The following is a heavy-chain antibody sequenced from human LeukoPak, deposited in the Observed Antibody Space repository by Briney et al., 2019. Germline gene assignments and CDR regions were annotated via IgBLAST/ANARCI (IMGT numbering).Heavy chain of an antibody. CDR2: LNGDSRLT. CDR3: VKLRGIFPYWYFDV. V-gene: IGHV3-23*01. D-gene: IGHD1-26*01. J-gene: IGHJ2*01. CDR1: GFPFSSIA. Sequence: GGSLRLSCAASGFPFSSIAMSWVRQAPGKGLEWVATLNGDSRLTYYADSVEGRFTISRDNSENTLYLQMDFLRVEDTALYYCVKLRGIFPYWYFDVWGRGALVTVSS.